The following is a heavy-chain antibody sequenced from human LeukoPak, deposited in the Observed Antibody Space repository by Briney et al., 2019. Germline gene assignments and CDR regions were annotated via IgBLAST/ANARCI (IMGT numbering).Heavy chain of an antibody. J-gene: IGHJ4*02. CDR3: AKDPGAYDFWSGYSNYFDY. CDR1: GFTFSSYW. CDR2: INSDGSST. V-gene: IGHV3-74*01. Sequence: GGSLRLSCAASGFTFSSYWMHWVRQAPGKGLVWVSRINSDGSSTSYADSVKGRFTISRDNAKNTLYLQMNSLRAEDTAVYYCAKDPGAYDFWSGYSNYFDYWGQGTLVTVSS. D-gene: IGHD3-3*01.